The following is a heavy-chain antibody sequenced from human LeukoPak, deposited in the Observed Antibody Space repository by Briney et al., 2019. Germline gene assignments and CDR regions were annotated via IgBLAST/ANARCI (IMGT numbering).Heavy chain of an antibody. CDR2: INYSGST. CDR1: GGSISSYY. CDR3: ARSSESYDSSGYYSYYFDY. V-gene: IGHV4-59*01. Sequence: SETLSLTCTVSGGSISSYYWSWLRLPPGKGLEWIGYINYSGSTNYNPSLRSRVTISVDTSKNQFSLKLSSVTAADTAVYYCARSSESYDSSGYYSYYFDYWGQGTLVTVSS. J-gene: IGHJ4*02. D-gene: IGHD3-22*01.